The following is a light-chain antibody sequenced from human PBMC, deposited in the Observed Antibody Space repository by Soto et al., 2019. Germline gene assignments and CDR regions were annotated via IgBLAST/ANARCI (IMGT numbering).Light chain of an antibody. J-gene: IGKJ1*01. CDR1: QSLVYSDGNTF. Sequence: DVVMTQSPLSLPVTLGQPASISCRSSQSLVYSDGNTFLNWFQQRPGQSPRRLIYKVSNRDSGVPDRFRGSGSGTVFTLKISRVEAEDVGFYYCMQGTHWPPTFGQGTKVDIK. CDR2: KVS. V-gene: IGKV2-30*01. CDR3: MQGTHWPPT.